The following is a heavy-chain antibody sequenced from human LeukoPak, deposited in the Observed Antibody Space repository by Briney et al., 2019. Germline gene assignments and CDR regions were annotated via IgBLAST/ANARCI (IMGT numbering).Heavy chain of an antibody. CDR1: GYSFTTYW. Sequence: GESLKISCQGSGYSFTTYWIGWVRQMPGKGLEWMGIIYPEDSDTRYSPSFQGQVTIPADKSISTAYLQWSSLEASDTAMYYCARLSGSQLDFWGQGTLVTLSS. D-gene: IGHD1-26*01. CDR2: IYPEDSDT. V-gene: IGHV5-51*01. CDR3: ARLSGSQLDF. J-gene: IGHJ4*02.